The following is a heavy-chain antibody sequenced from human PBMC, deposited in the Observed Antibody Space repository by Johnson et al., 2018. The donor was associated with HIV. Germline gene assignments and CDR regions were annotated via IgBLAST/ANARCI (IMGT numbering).Heavy chain of an antibody. CDR3: ARGGSRTTIFGVDINLGGFDI. J-gene: IGHJ3*02. CDR1: GLSFSNFG. CDR2: ISYDGSNK. D-gene: IGHD3-3*01. Sequence: QVQLVESGGGVVQPGKSLTLSCVVSGLSFSNFGIHWVRQAPGKGPEWVAVISYDGSNKYYADSVKGRFTISRDNSKNTLFLQMNSLRAGDTAVYYCARGGSRTTIFGVDINLGGFDIWGQGTRVTVSS. V-gene: IGHV3-30*03.